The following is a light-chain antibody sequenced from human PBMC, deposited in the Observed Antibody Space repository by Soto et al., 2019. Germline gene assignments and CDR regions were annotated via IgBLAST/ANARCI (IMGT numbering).Light chain of an antibody. Sequence: QSVLTQPPSVSGAPGQRVTISCTGSTSNIGADYDVHWYQHLPGTAPKLLIFGNTIRPSGVPDRFSGSRSGTSASLAITGLQADDGADYYCQSYDNSLLALYVFGTGTKVTVL. CDR3: QSYDNSLLALYV. V-gene: IGLV1-40*01. J-gene: IGLJ1*01. CDR2: GNT. CDR1: TSNIGADYD.